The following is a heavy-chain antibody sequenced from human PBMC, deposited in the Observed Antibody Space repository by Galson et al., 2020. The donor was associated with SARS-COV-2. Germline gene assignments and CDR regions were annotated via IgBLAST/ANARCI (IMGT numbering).Heavy chain of an antibody. D-gene: IGHD7-27*01. CDR1: GLTFSNTE. V-gene: IGHV3-48*03. CDR3: ATGDVWFEY. CDR2: ISMSGITI. Sequence: GGSLRLSCAASGLTFSNTEMNWVRQAPGKGLEWLSYISMSGITIYYADSVKGRFTISRDNAENSLYLQMNSLRAEDTGIYYCATGDVWFEYWGQGTLVTVSS. J-gene: IGHJ5*01.